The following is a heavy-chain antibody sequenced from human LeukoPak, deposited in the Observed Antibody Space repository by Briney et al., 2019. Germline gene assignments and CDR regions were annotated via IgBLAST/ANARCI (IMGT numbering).Heavy chain of an antibody. V-gene: IGHV3-48*03. J-gene: IGHJ4*02. CDR1: GFTFSSYE. CDR3: ARDFSSGSYYGDYYFDY. D-gene: IGHD1-26*01. CDR2: ISNSGSTK. Sequence: GGSLRLSCAASGFTFSSYEMNWIRQAPGKGLEWISYISNSGSTKYYADSVKGRFTISRDNAKNSLYLQMNSLRAEDTAVYYCARDFSSGSYYGDYYFDYWGQGTLVTVSS.